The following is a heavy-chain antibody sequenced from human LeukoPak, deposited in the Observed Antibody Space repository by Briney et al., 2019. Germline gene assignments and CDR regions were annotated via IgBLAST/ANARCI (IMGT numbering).Heavy chain of an antibody. CDR1: GGSIGSNY. CDR3: AKYGNSGWVIDN. J-gene: IGHJ4*02. Sequence: SETLSLTCTVPGGSIGSNYWTWIRQPPGKGLEYIGYIYYTGGTNYNPSLKSRVTISVDTSKNQFSLKLSSVTAADTAVYFCAKYGNSGWVIDNWGQGTLVTVSS. V-gene: IGHV4-59*08. CDR2: IYYTGGT. D-gene: IGHD6-19*01.